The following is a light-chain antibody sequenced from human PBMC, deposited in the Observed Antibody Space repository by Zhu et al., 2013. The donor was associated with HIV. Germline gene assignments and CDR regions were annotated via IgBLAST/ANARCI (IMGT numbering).Light chain of an antibody. Sequence: SYELTQPPSVSVAPGKTARITCGGNNIGSKSVHWSQQKPGQAPVLVIYDDSDRPSGIPERFSGSNSGNTATLTISRVEAGDEADYYCQSYDRTLTGSRVFGGGTKLTVL. CDR1: NIGSKS. CDR2: DDS. J-gene: IGLJ2*01. V-gene: IGLV3-21*01. CDR3: QSYDRTLTGSRV.